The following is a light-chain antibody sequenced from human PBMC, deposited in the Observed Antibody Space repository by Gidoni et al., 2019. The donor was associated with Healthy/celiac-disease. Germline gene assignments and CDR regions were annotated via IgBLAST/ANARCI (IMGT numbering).Light chain of an antibody. CDR3: QQYGSSRVT. CDR1: QSVSSSY. CDR2: GAS. Sequence: EIVLTQSPGTLSLSPGERATLSCSASQSVSSSYLVWYQQKPGQAPRLLIYGASSRATGIPDRFSGSGSGTDFTLTISRLEPEDFAVYYCQQYGSSRVTFGPGTKVDIK. J-gene: IGKJ3*01. V-gene: IGKV3-20*01.